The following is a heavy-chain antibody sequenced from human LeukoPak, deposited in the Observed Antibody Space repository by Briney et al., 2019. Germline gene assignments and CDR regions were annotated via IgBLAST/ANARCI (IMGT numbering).Heavy chain of an antibody. V-gene: IGHV3-23*01. Sequence: GGSLRLSCAASGFTFSSYAMSWVRQAPGKGLEWVSAISGSGGSTYYADSVKGRFTISRDNSKNTLYLQMNSLRAEDTAVYYCAKDLPSGYGSGSPFDYWGQGTLVTVSS. CDR1: GFTFSSYA. D-gene: IGHD3-10*01. J-gene: IGHJ4*02. CDR2: ISGSGGST. CDR3: AKDLPSGYGSGSPFDY.